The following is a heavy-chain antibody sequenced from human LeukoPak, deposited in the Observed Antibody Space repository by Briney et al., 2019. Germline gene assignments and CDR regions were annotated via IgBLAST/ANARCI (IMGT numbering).Heavy chain of an antibody. CDR1: GGSFSDYY. Sequence: SETLSLTCGVYGGSFSDYYWSWIRQPPGKGLEWIGEINHSGSTKYNTSLKGRVPISIDTSKNQFSLKLSSVTAADTAVYYCARGESYCTNANCTSGFGLAYHYYIDVWGKGTPVTVSS. D-gene: IGHD2-8*01. V-gene: IGHV4-34*01. CDR3: ARGESYCTNANCTSGFGLAYHYYIDV. J-gene: IGHJ6*03. CDR2: INHSGST.